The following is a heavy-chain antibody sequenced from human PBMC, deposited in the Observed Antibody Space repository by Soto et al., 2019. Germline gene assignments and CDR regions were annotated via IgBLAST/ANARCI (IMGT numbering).Heavy chain of an antibody. Sequence: GASVKVSCKASGYTFTGYYMHWVRQAPGQGLEWMGWINPNSGGTNYAQKFQGWVTMTRDTSISTAYMELSRLRSDDTAVYYCARDGGYSYGYDFDYWGQGTLVTVSS. D-gene: IGHD5-18*01. V-gene: IGHV1-2*04. CDR1: GYTFTGYY. CDR3: ARDGGYSYGYDFDY. CDR2: INPNSGGT. J-gene: IGHJ4*02.